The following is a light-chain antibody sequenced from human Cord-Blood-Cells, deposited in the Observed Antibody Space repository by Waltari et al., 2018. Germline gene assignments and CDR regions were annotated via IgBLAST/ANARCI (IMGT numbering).Light chain of an antibody. CDR2: GAS. CDR3: QQYGSSST. V-gene: IGKV3-20*01. Sequence: EIVLTQSPGTLSLSPGERATLSCRASQSVSSSYLAWYQQKPGQAPRLLIYGASSRATGSQDRFSGSGSGTDFTLTISRLEPEDFAVYYCQQYGSSSTFGGGTKVEIK. CDR1: QSVSSSY. J-gene: IGKJ4*01.